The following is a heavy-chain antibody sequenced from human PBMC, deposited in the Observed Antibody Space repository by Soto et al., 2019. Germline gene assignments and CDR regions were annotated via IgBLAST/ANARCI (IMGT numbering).Heavy chain of an antibody. CDR2: IYHSGST. D-gene: IGHD3-22*01. V-gene: IGHV4-30-2*01. CDR1: GGSISSGGYS. CDR3: ARGGGDSSGYSFEY. Sequence: QLQLQESGSGLVKPSQTLSLTCAVSGGSISSGGYSWSWIRQPPGKGLEWIGYIYHSGSTYYNPPPKSRATISVDRPKNQFSLKLSSVTAADTAVYYCARGGGDSSGYSFEYWGQGTLVTVSS. J-gene: IGHJ4*02.